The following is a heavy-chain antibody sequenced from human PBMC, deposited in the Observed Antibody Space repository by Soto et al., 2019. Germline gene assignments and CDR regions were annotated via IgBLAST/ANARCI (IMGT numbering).Heavy chain of an antibody. CDR1: GGSITRYY. J-gene: IGHJ4*02. D-gene: IGHD3-16*01. CDR2: IYYSGST. V-gene: IGHV4-59*08. Sequence: SETLSLTCTVSGGSITRYYWSWIRQPPGKGLEWIGYIYYSGSTSYNPSLKSRVTISVDTSKNHFSLNLSSVTAADTAVYYCARFGGRTSSTYEHPLDFWGQGTLVTVSS. CDR3: ARFGGRTSSTYEHPLDF.